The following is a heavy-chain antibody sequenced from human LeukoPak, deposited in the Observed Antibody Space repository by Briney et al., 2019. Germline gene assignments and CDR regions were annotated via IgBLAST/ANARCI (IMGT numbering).Heavy chain of an antibody. V-gene: IGHV4-59*13. J-gene: IGHJ4*02. CDR3: ARYSSSTWLGFDY. CDR1: GGSISTNY. Sequence: PSETLSLTCTVSGGSISTNYWSWIRQPPGKGLELIGYIYYSGSTNYNPSLKSRVTISMDTSKSQFSLKLSSVTAADTAIYYCARYSSSTWLGFDYWGQGTLVTVSS. CDR2: IYYSGST. D-gene: IGHD6-13*01.